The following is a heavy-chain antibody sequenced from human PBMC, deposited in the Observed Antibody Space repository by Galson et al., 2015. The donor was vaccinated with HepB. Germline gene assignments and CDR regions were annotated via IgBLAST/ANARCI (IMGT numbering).Heavy chain of an antibody. D-gene: IGHD6-19*01. V-gene: IGHV1-3*01. Sequence: SVKVACKASGDTFTSFAMHWVRQAPGQGLEWMGWSNADNGNTTFSQKFQGRVTITRDTSASPAYMELSSLRSEATAVYYCPRGGREGSLSSGWYGDAFEIWGHGTMVTVSS. CDR1: GDTFTSFA. CDR2: SNADNGNT. CDR3: PRGGREGSLSSGWYGDAFEI. J-gene: IGHJ3*02.